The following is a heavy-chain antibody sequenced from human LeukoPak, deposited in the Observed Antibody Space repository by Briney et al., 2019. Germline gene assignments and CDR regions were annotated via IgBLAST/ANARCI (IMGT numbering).Heavy chain of an antibody. CDR1: GFTFSSYW. CDR3: ARDLIIAAVAGTKEGEPDY. D-gene: IGHD6-19*01. V-gene: IGHV3-7*01. Sequence: AGGSLRLSCAASGFTFSSYWMSWVRQAPGKGLEWVANIKQDGSEKYYVDSVKGRFTISRDNAKNSLYLQMNSLRAEDTAVYYCARDLIIAAVAGTKEGEPDYWGQGTLVTVSS. J-gene: IGHJ4*02. CDR2: IKQDGSEK.